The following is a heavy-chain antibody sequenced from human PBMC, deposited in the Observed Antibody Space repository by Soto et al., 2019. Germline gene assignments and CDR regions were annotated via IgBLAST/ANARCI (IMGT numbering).Heavy chain of an antibody. Sequence: QVQLQESGPGLVKPSGTLSLTCAVSGGSISDNWWSWVRQPPGKGLEWIGEIYHSGTTNYNPSLKSRVTILVDKSASQISLTLNSVTAADTAVYYCARHVAVARTMGFDYWGQGTLVTVSS. CDR2: IYHSGTT. CDR3: ARHVAVARTMGFDY. CDR1: GGSISDNW. J-gene: IGHJ4*02. D-gene: IGHD6-19*01. V-gene: IGHV4-4*02.